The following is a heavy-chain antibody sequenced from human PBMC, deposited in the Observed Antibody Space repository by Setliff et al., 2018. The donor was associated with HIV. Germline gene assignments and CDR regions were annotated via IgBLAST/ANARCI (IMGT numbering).Heavy chain of an antibody. J-gene: IGHJ4*02. CDR1: GGSVSSSSYY. V-gene: IGHV4-39*01. Sequence: SETLSLTCSVSGGSVSSSSYYWSWIRQHPGKGLEWIGTISYTGSTYYDPSLKSRVTISLDTSKNQFFLKLSSVTAPDTAIYYCARQTWEYYDTLTGYYRSPKNFDSWGQGTLVTVSS. CDR2: ISYTGST. D-gene: IGHD3-9*01. CDR3: ARQTWEYYDTLTGYYRSPKNFDS.